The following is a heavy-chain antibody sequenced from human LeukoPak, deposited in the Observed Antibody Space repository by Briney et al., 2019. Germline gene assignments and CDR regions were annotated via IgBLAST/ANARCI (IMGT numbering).Heavy chain of an antibody. Sequence: ASVKVSCKASGYTFTSYDINWVRQATGQGLEWMGWMNPNSGNTGYAQKFQGRVTITRNTSISTAYMELSSLRAEDTAVYYCARGYVLRFLEWFPADYWGQGTLVTVSS. J-gene: IGHJ4*02. CDR2: MNPNSGNT. CDR3: ARGYVLRFLEWFPADY. CDR1: GYTFTSYD. D-gene: IGHD3-3*01. V-gene: IGHV1-8*03.